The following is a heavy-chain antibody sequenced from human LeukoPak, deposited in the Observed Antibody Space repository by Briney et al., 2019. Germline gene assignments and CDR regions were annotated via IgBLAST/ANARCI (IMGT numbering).Heavy chain of an antibody. CDR2: ISGSGDST. CDR1: GFTFSSYA. CDR3: AKDVWWSVS. Sequence: GGSLRLSCAASGFTFSSYAMTWVRQAPGKGLEWVSAISGSGDSTYYADSVRGRFTISRDYSKNTLFLQMNSLRAEDTAVYYCAKDVWWSVSWGQGTLVTVSS. D-gene: IGHD2-8*02. V-gene: IGHV3-23*01. J-gene: IGHJ5*02.